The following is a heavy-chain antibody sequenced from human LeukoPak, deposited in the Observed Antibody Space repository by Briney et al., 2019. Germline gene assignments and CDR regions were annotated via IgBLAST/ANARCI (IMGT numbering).Heavy chain of an antibody. Sequence: GESLKISCQGSGYSFSSYWIAWVRPMPGKGLEWMGIIYPDDSDTRYSPSFQGQVTISADKSVRTAYLQWSSLKASDTAMYYCARPNITSYYDSRGYDAFDVWGQGTMVTVSS. D-gene: IGHD3-22*01. CDR3: ARPNITSYYDSRGYDAFDV. CDR1: GYSFSSYW. CDR2: IYPDDSDT. J-gene: IGHJ3*01. V-gene: IGHV5-51*01.